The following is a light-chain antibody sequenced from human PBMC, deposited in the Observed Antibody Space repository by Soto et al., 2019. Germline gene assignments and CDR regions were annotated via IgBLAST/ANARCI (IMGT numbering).Light chain of an antibody. CDR3: QQYNSYPWT. CDR2: DAS. V-gene: IGKV1-5*01. J-gene: IGKJ1*01. CDR1: QSISSW. Sequence: IQLPQSPTSLCASVGDSVSITCRASQSISSWLAWYQQKPGKAPKLLIYDASSLESGVPSRFSGSGSGTEFTLTITSLQPDDFATYYCQQYNSYPWTFGQGTKVDI.